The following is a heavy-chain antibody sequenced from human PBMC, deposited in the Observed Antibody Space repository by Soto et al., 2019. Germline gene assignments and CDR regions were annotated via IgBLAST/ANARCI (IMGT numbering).Heavy chain of an antibody. J-gene: IGHJ6*02. D-gene: IGHD6-19*01. Sequence: GGSLRLSCAASGFTFSSYAMSWVRQAPGKGLEWVSAISGSGGSTYYADSVKGRFTISRDNSKNTLYLQMNSLRAEDTAVYYCAKDFRYSSGWLACMDVWGQGTTVTVSS. CDR1: GFTFSSYA. CDR2: ISGSGGST. V-gene: IGHV3-23*01. CDR3: AKDFRYSSGWLACMDV.